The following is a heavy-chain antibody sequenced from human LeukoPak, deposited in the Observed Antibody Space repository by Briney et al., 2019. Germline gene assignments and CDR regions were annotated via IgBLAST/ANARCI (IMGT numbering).Heavy chain of an antibody. J-gene: IGHJ5*02. V-gene: IGHV3-66*01. CDR3: ARAHAPRYCSGGSCYSGRWFDP. D-gene: IGHD2-15*01. CDR1: GFTVSSNY. Sequence: GGSLRLSCAASGFTVSSNYMSWVRQAPGKGLEWVSVIYSGGSTYADSVKGRFTISRDNSKNTLYLQMNSLRAEDTAVYYCARAHAPRYCSGGSCYSGRWFDPWGQGTLVTVSS. CDR2: IYSGGST.